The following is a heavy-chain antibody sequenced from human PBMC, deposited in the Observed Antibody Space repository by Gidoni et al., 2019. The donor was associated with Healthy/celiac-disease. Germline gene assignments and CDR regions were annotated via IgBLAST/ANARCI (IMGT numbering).Heavy chain of an antibody. J-gene: IGHJ5*02. Sequence: QLQLQESGPGLVKPSETLALTCTVSGGSISSSSYYWGWIRQPPGKGLEWIWSIYYSGSTYYNPSLKSRVTISVDTSKNQFSLKLSSVTAADTAVYYCAREERGPLVGATVLNWFDPWGQGTLVTVSS. V-gene: IGHV4-39*02. CDR2: IYYSGST. CDR1: GGSISSSSYY. CDR3: AREERGPLVGATVLNWFDP. D-gene: IGHD1-26*01.